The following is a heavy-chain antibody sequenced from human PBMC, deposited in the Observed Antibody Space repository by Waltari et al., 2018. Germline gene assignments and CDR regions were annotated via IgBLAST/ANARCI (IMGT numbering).Heavy chain of an antibody. D-gene: IGHD1-26*01. Sequence: EVQLVESGGGLVQPGGSLRLSCAASGFTFSSYSMNWGSQAPGKGLEWVSYISSSSSTIYYADSVKGRFTISRHNAKNSLYLQMNSLRAEDTAVYYCARATTAEDYFDYWGQGTLVTVSS. V-gene: IGHV3-48*04. J-gene: IGHJ4*02. CDR3: ARATTAEDYFDY. CDR1: GFTFSSYS. CDR2: ISSSSSTI.